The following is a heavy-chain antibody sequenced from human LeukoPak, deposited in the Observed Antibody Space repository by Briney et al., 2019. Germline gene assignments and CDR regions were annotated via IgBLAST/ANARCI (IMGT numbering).Heavy chain of an antibody. Sequence: GASVKVSCKASGYTFTSYAMHWVRQAPGQRLEWMGWINAGDGNTKYSQKFQGRVTITRDTSASTAYMELSSLRSEDTAVYYCARDRNPNRFDPWGQGTLVTVSS. CDR3: ARDRNPNRFDP. D-gene: IGHD1-14*01. CDR1: GYTFTSYA. J-gene: IGHJ5*02. V-gene: IGHV1-3*01. CDR2: INAGDGNT.